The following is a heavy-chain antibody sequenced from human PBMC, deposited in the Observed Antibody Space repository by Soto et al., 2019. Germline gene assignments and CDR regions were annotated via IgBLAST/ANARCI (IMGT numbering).Heavy chain of an antibody. J-gene: IGHJ2*01. CDR3: AALYYYDTGRYFEL. D-gene: IGHD3-22*01. CDR1: GGSVSSGSYY. Sequence: QVQLQESGPGVVKPSETLSLTCTVSGGSVSSGSYYWNWIRQPPGKGLAWIGYIYYSGTTNYNPSIQLRVTMSVDTSKNEFALKLSSVTAADTAVYYCAALYYYDTGRYFELWGRGTLVTISS. V-gene: IGHV4-61*01. CDR2: IYYSGTT.